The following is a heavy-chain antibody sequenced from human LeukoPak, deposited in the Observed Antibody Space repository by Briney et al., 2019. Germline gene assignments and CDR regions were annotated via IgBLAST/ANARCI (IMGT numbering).Heavy chain of an antibody. CDR3: AREAGTKVMDV. Sequence: ASVKVSCKASGYTFTSYGISWVRQAPGQGLEWMGWISAYNGNTNYAQKFQGRVTMTRDTSISTAYMELSRLRSDDTAVYYCAREAGTKVMDVWGKGTTVTVSS. J-gene: IGHJ6*03. V-gene: IGHV1-18*01. CDR1: GYTFTSYG. D-gene: IGHD6-19*01. CDR2: ISAYNGNT.